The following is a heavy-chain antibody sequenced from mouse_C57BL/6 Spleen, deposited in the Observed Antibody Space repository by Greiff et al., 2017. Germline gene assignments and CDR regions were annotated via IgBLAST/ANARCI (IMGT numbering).Heavy chain of an antibody. Sequence: QVQLQQPGAELVRPGTSVKLSCKASGYTFTSYWMHWVKQRPGQGLEWIGVIDPSDSYTNYNQKFKGKATLTVDTSSSTAYMQLSSLTSEDSAVYYCARHYSYAMDDWGLRTSVTVSS. CDR3: ARHYSYAMDD. V-gene: IGHV1-59*01. CDR2: IDPSDSYT. J-gene: IGHJ4*01. CDR1: GYTFTSYW.